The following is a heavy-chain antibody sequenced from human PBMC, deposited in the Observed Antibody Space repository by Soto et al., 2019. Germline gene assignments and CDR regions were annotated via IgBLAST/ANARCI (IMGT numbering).Heavy chain of an antibody. CDR2: IFPGNSDP. V-gene: IGHV5-51*01. CDR1: GVSFTNYW. CDR3: ARPSGTYSPLGYFDS. D-gene: IGHD1-26*01. Sequence: PXESLKVSWKCSGVSFTNYWIGLVLQMPGKGLEWMGIIFPGNSDPRYGPSFQGQVTISVDKSVNTAYLQWTSLEASDTAMYFCARPSGTYSPLGYFDSCGQRTLVTVSS. J-gene: IGHJ4*02.